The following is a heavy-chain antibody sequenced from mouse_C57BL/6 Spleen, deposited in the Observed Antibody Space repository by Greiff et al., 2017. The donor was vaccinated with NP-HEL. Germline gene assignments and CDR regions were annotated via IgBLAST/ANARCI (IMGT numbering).Heavy chain of an antibody. Sequence: VQLQQSGPELVKPGASVKIPCKASGYTFTDYNMDWVKQSHGKSLEWIGDINPNNGGTIYNQKFKGKATLTVDKSSSTAYIELRSLTSEDTAVYYCARSGNYYGSSYWFAYWGQGTLVTVSA. J-gene: IGHJ3*01. V-gene: IGHV1-18*01. CDR2: INPNNGGT. CDR3: ARSGNYYGSSYWFAY. D-gene: IGHD1-1*01. CDR1: GYTFTDYN.